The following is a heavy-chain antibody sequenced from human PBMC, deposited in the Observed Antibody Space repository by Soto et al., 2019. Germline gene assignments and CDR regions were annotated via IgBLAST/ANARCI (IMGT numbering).Heavy chain of an antibody. CDR3: ARALDIVATITHYYYGMDV. V-gene: IGHV3-21*01. CDR2: ISSSSSYI. Sequence: GGSLRLSCAASGFTFSSYSMNWVRQAPGKGLEWVSSISSSSSYIYYADSVKGRFTISRDNAKNSLYLQMNSLRAEDTAVYYCARALDIVATITHYYYGMDVWGQGTTVTVSS. D-gene: IGHD5-12*01. CDR1: GFTFSSYS. J-gene: IGHJ6*02.